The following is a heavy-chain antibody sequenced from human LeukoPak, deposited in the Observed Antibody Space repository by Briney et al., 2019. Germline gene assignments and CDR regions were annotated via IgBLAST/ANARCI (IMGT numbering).Heavy chain of an antibody. CDR1: GGSISSSSYY. D-gene: IGHD6-13*01. V-gene: IGHV4-39*07. J-gene: IGHJ5*02. CDR3: ARDGEVLSSSWFWFDP. Sequence: SETLSLTCTVSGGSISSSSYYWGWIRQPPGKGLEWIGSIYHSGSAYYNPSLKSRVTISVDTSKNQFSLKLSSVTAADTAVYYCARDGEVLSSSWFWFDPWGQGTLVTVSS. CDR2: IYHSGSA.